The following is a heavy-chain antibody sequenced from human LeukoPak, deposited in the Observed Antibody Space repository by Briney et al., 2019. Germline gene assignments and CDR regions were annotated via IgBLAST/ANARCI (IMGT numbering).Heavy chain of an antibody. CDR1: GFTLSSYA. J-gene: IGHJ6*02. V-gene: IGHV3-23*01. CDR3: AVTGAAYYYYYGMDV. D-gene: IGHD2-8*02. Sequence: PGGSLRLSCAASGFTLSSYAMSWVRQAPGKGLEWVSAISGSGGSTYYADSVKGRFTISRDNSKNTLYLQMNSLRAEDTAVYYCAVTGAAYYYYYGMDVWGQGATVTVSS. CDR2: ISGSGGST.